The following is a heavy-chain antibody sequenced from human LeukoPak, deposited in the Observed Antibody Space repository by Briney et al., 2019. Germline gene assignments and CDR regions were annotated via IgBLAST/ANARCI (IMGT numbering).Heavy chain of an antibody. D-gene: IGHD3-3*01. V-gene: IGHV1-8*01. CDR2: MNPNSGNT. Sequence: ASVKVSCKASGYTFTSYDINWVRQATGQGLEWMGWMNPNSGNTGYAQKFQGRVTMTRNTSISTAYMELSRLRSDDTAVYYCARDMTIFGVASYFDPWGQGTLVTVSS. CDR1: GYTFTSYD. J-gene: IGHJ5*02. CDR3: ARDMTIFGVASYFDP.